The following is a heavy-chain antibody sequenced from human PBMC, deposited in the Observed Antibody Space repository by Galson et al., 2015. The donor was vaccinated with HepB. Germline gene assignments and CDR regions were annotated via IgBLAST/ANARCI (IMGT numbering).Heavy chain of an antibody. J-gene: IGHJ4*02. CDR3: ARDQYCGGDCTWVFDY. CDR1: GFTFSDYN. Sequence: SLRLYCAASGFTFSDYNMNWVRQAPGKGLEWVSYISSSSTTIYYADSVKARFTIPRDNAKNSLYLQMNSLRDEDTAVYYCARDQYCGGDCTWVFDYWGQGTLVTVSS. D-gene: IGHD2-21*02. CDR2: ISSSSTTI. V-gene: IGHV3-48*02.